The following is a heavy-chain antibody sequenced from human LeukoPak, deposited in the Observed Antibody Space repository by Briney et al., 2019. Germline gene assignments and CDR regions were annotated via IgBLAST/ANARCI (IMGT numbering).Heavy chain of an antibody. Sequence: AASVKVSCKTSGYNFNRYSITWVRQAPGQGLEWMGWVSTSNGATNYAEKFQGRVTMTTETVTKTAYLELRRLTSGDTAMYLCARVSDTSMVTPGFDSWGQGTLVTVS. CDR3: ARVSDTSMVTPGFDS. D-gene: IGHD5-18*01. CDR2: VSTSNGAT. CDR1: GYNFNRYS. V-gene: IGHV1-18*01. J-gene: IGHJ4*02.